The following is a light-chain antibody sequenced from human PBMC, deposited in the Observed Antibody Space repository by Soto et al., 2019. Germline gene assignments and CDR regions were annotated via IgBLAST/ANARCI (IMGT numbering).Light chain of an antibody. Sequence: EIVMTQSPATLSLSPLERATLSCRASQSVSSNLAWYQQKPGQAPRLLIYGASTRATGTPARFSGSGSGTEFTLNISSRQYEDFANKICQQDIRWPITFGRGSKLEIK. J-gene: IGKJ4*01. CDR2: GAS. CDR3: QQDIRWPIT. V-gene: IGKV3-15*01. CDR1: QSVSSN.